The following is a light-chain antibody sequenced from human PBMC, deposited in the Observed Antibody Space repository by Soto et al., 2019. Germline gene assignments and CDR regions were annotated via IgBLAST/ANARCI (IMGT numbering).Light chain of an antibody. J-gene: IGKJ1*01. CDR1: LNVNSY. CDR2: DAS. Sequence: VLTQSPATLSLSPGERATLSCRASLNVNSYLAWYQQKPGQAPRLVIYDASNRAPGIPARFSGSGSGTDFTLTISSLEPEDFAVYYCHQNNQRPPWTFGQGTKVEIK. CDR3: HQNNQRPPWT. V-gene: IGKV3-11*01.